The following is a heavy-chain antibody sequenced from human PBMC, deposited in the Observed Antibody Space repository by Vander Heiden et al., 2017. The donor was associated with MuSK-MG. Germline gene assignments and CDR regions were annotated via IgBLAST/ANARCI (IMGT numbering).Heavy chain of an antibody. D-gene: IGHD6-13*01. CDR1: GFTVSINY. CDR2: IYSGGIT. CDR3: ARQLPVAAADTDDY. J-gene: IGHJ4*02. Sequence: EVQLVESGGGLVQPGGSLRLSCAASGFTVSINYMSWVRQAPGKGLGWVSVIYSGGITYYADSVKGRFTISRDSSKNTLYLQMNSLRAEDTAVYYCARQLPVAAADTDDYWGQGTLVTVSS. V-gene: IGHV3-66*04.